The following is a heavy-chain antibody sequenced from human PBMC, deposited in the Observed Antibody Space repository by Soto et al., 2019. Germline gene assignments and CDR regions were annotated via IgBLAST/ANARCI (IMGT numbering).Heavy chain of an antibody. CDR1: GFNFSSYG. CDR2: IWNDGSNE. Sequence: PGGSLRLSCEASGFNFSSYGIHWVRQAPGKGLEWVAIIWNDGSNEYYADSVKGRFTISRDNSKNTVYLQVSKLRAEDTAVYFCARDRAAARPSDDAFDIWGQGTMVTVSS. V-gene: IGHV3-33*01. D-gene: IGHD6-6*01. J-gene: IGHJ3*02. CDR3: ARDRAAARPSDDAFDI.